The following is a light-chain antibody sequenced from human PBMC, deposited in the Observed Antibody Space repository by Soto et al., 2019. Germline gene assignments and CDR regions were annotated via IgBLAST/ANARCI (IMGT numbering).Light chain of an antibody. J-gene: IGKJ3*01. CDR1: QSVGTY. Sequence: ETVLTQSPATLSLSPGERAILSCRASQSVGTYLAWYQQKPGQAPRLLIYDASNRATGIPARFGGSGSGTDFTLTINSLEPEDFAVYYCQQRSNWPGTFGPGTKVDIK. V-gene: IGKV3-11*01. CDR2: DAS. CDR3: QQRSNWPGT.